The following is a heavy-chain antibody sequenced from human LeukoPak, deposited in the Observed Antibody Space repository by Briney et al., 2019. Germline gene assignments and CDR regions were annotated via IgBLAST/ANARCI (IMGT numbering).Heavy chain of an antibody. CDR1: GGTFSSYA. J-gene: IGHJ6*03. V-gene: IGHV1-69*05. CDR2: IIPIFGTA. D-gene: IGHD3-10*01. CDR3: ARGSSGSFYYYYMDV. Sequence: ASVKVSCKASGGTFSSYAISWVRQAPGQGLEWMGGIIPIFGTANYAQKFQGGVTITTDESTSTAYMELSSLRSEDTAAYYCARGSSGSFYYYYMDVWGKGTTVTVSS.